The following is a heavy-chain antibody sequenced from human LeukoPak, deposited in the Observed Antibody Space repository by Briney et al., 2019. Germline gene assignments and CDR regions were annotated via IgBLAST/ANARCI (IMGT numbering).Heavy chain of an antibody. D-gene: IGHD2-21*02. CDR2: ITYSSGNT. V-gene: IGHV3-23*01. CDR3: AKDGTGCGGDCYSDY. J-gene: IGHJ4*02. Sequence: GGSLRLSCAASGFTFSAYGMSWFRQAPGKGLERVSAITYSSGNTYYADSVKGRFTISRDNSKNTLYLQMNSLRAEDTALYYCAKDGTGCGGDCYSDYWGQGTLVTVSS. CDR1: GFTFSAYG.